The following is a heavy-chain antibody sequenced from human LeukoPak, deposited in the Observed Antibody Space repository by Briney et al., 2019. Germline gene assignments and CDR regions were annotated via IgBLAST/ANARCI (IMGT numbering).Heavy chain of an antibody. CDR1: GGSISSYY. J-gene: IGHJ6*02. CDR2: IYHSGST. V-gene: IGHV4-59*12. CDR3: ASEYPRYYGMDV. Sequence: SETLSLTCTVSGGSISSYYWSWIRQPPGKGLEWIGYIYHSGSTYYNPSLKSRVTISVDRSKNQFSLKLSSVTAADTAVYYCASEYPRYYGMDVWGQGTTVTVSS.